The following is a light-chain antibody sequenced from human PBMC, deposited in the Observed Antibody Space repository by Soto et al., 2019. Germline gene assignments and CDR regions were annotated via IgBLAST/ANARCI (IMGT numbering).Light chain of an antibody. CDR1: SSDVGGFNY. J-gene: IGLJ2*01. Sequence: QSALTQPRSVSGSPGQSVTISCTGTSSDVGGFNYVSWYQHHPGKAPKLMVYDVSKRPSGVPDRFSGSKSGNTASLTISGLQAEDEADYSCCSYAGTVLFGGGTKLTVL. CDR3: CSYAGTVL. CDR2: DVS. V-gene: IGLV2-11*01.